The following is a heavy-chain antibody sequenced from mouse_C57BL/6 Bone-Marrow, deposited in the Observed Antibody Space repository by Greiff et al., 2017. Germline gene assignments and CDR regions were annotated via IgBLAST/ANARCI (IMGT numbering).Heavy chain of an antibody. CDR1: GYTFTSYW. CDR2: IYPGNSDT. V-gene: IGHV1-5*01. D-gene: IGHD3-2*02. Sequence: VQLQQSGTVLARPGASVKMSCKTSGYTFTSYWMHWVKPRPGQGLAWIGAIYPGNSDTSYNQKFKGKAKLTAVTSASTAYMELSSLTNEDSAVYYCTREAQATDWFAYWGQGTLVTVSA. J-gene: IGHJ3*01. CDR3: TREAQATDWFAY.